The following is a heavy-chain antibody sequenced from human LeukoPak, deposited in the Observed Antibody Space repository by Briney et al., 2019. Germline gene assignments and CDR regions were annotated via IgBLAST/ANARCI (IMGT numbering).Heavy chain of an antibody. Sequence: GGSLRLSCAASGFTFSSYDMHWVRQATGKGLEWVSAIDTAGNTFYPGSVRGRFTISRENAKNSLYLQMDNVRAGDTAVYYCARTSKVTSVMDIWGQGTMVTVSS. CDR2: IDTAGNT. V-gene: IGHV3-13*04. D-gene: IGHD3-16*01. J-gene: IGHJ3*02. CDR1: GFTFSSYD. CDR3: ARTSKVTSVMDI.